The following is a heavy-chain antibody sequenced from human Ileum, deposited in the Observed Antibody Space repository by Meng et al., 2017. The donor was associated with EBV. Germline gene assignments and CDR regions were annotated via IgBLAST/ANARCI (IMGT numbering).Heavy chain of an antibody. Sequence: VPVCQSWAGERMSGPSGKVPFNALGSTFTTHDYSWVRRAAGQGLESIGWMNSYTGNAGYAQKFRGRVTMTRDTSINTAYLEVISLTSEDTAVYYCARGSGAGGRDWFDPWGQGTLVTVSS. CDR2: MNSYTGNA. CDR1: GSTFTTHD. V-gene: IGHV1-8*01. J-gene: IGHJ5*02. CDR3: ARGSGAGGRDWFDP. D-gene: IGHD3-16*01.